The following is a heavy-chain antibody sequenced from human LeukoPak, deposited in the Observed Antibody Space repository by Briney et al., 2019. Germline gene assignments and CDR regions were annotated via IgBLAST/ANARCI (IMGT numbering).Heavy chain of an antibody. CDR1: GFPFSKSA. CDR2: ISDSGART. Sequence: GGSLRLSCTASGFPFSKSAMSWVRQAPGKGLEWVSVISDSGARTYYADSVKGRFAISRDNSKSTVYLQMNSLSAEDTAVYYCAKGPSSSLGFDYWGQGALVTVSS. V-gene: IGHV3-23*01. D-gene: IGHD6-13*01. J-gene: IGHJ4*02. CDR3: AKGPSSSLGFDY.